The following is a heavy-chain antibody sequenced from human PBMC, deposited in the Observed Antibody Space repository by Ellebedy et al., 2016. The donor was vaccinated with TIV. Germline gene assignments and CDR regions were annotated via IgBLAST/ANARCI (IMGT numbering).Heavy chain of an antibody. Sequence: PGGSLRLSCAASGFTFDDYTMHWVRQAPGKGLEWVSPISWDGGSTSYADSVKGRFTISRDNSKHSLYLQMNSLRTEDSALYYCAKGPMRTYYLDYWGQGTLVTVSS. CDR2: ISWDGGST. CDR1: GFTFDDYT. J-gene: IGHJ4*02. CDR3: AKGPMRTYYLDY. V-gene: IGHV3-43*01.